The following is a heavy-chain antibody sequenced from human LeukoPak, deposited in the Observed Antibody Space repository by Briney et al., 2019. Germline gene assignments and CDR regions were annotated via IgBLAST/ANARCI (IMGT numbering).Heavy chain of an antibody. Sequence: SETLSLTCTVSGGSISSYYWSWIRQPPGKGLEWIGYIYYSGSTDYNPSLKSRVTISVDTSKNQFSLKPSSVTAADTAVYYCARYGSGSYYTPVAFDIWGQGTMVTVSS. CDR3: ARYGSGSYYTPVAFDI. CDR2: IYYSGST. CDR1: GGSISSYY. D-gene: IGHD3-10*01. J-gene: IGHJ3*02. V-gene: IGHV4-59*01.